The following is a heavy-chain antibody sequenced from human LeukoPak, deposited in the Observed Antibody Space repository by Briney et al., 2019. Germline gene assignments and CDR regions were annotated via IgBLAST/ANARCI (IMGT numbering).Heavy chain of an antibody. CDR1: GFTFSSYE. CDR2: ISSSGSTI. Sequence: GGSLRLSCAASGFTFSSYEMNWVRQAPGKGLEWVSYISSSGSTIYYADSVKGRFTISRDNAKNSLYLQMNSLRAEDTAVYYCARDLTSGILTGFRFDPWGQGTLVTVSS. D-gene: IGHD3-9*01. J-gene: IGHJ5*02. CDR3: ARDLTSGILTGFRFDP. V-gene: IGHV3-48*03.